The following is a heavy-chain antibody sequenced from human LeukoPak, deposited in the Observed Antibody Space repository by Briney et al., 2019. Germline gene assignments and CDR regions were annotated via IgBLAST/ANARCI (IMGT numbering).Heavy chain of an antibody. V-gene: IGHV3-23*01. D-gene: IGHD2-15*01. J-gene: IGHJ4*02. CDR1: GFTFSSYA. CDR3: AKVATSAATPFFDY. Sequence: GGSLRLSCAASGFTFSSYAMSWVRQAPGKGLEWVSAISGSGGSTYYADSVKDRFTISRDNSKNTLYLQMSRLRAEDTAVYYCAKVATSAATPFFDYWGQGTLVTVSS. CDR2: ISGSGGST.